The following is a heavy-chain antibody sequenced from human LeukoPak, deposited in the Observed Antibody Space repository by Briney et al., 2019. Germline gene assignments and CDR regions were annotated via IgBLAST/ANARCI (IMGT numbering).Heavy chain of an antibody. J-gene: IGHJ4*02. Sequence: GGSLRLSCAASGFTFSSYAMSWVRQAPGKGLEWVSAISGSGGSTYYADSVKGRFTISRDNSKNTLYLQMNSLRAEDTAVYYCAKSVSGYSYGYYFDYWGQGTLVTVSS. CDR1: GFTFSSYA. V-gene: IGHV3-23*01. D-gene: IGHD5-18*01. CDR2: ISGSGGST. CDR3: AKSVSGYSYGYYFDY.